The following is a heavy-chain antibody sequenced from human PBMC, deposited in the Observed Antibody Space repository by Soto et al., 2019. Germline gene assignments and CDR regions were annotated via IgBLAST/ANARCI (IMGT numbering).Heavy chain of an antibody. CDR3: ARQPLYCSGGSCYPFYYYYYREV. V-gene: IGHV4-39*01. D-gene: IGHD2-15*01. J-gene: IGHJ6*03. CDR2: IYYSGST. CDR1: GGSISSSSYY. Sequence: QLQLQESGPGLVKPSETLSLTCTVSGGSISSSSYYWGWIRQPPGKWLEWIGSIYYSGSTYYNPSLKSRVTISVDTSKNPFSLKLRSVTAADTAVYYCARQPLYCSGGSCYPFYYYYYREVWGKGTTVTVSS.